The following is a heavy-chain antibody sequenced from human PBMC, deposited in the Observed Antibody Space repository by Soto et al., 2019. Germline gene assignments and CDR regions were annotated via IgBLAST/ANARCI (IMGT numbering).Heavy chain of an antibody. J-gene: IGHJ4*02. CDR1: GFTFSNDA. Sequence: GGSLRLSCVASGFTFSNDAMAWVRQAPGKGLKWVSVIYSGGSTYYADSVKGRFTISRDNSKNTLYLQMNSLRAEDTAVYYCARDKNWAFDYWGQGTLVTVSS. CDR2: IYSGGST. V-gene: IGHV3-53*01. D-gene: IGHD7-27*01. CDR3: ARDKNWAFDY.